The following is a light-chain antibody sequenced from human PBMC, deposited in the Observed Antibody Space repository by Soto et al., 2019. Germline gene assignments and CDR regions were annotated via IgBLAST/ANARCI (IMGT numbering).Light chain of an antibody. CDR1: QSVRSDY. V-gene: IGKV3-20*01. CDR3: HQYGNSPLT. CDR2: GVS. Sequence: EIVLTQSPATLSLSPGDRATLSCRASQSVRSDYFAWYQQKPGQPPRVILFGVSTRATAIPDRFSGSGSGTDFTLTISRLEPDDFGLYYCHQYGNSPLTCGGGTNVE. J-gene: IGKJ4*01.